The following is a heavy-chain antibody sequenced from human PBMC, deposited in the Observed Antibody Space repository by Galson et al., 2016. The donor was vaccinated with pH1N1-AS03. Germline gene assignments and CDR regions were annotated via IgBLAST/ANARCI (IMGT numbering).Heavy chain of an antibody. D-gene: IGHD3-10*01. CDR3: TTVGSQ. J-gene: IGHJ4*02. CDR2: IKDKSYNYAT. V-gene: IGHV3-73*01. Sequence: SLRLSCAASGFNFDDSPIHWVRQASGKGLEWLGRIKDKSYNYATAYAESVKGRFTISRDDSENTLYLQMNSLKTEDTAVYYCTTVGSQWGQGTLVTVSS. CDR1: GFNFDDSP.